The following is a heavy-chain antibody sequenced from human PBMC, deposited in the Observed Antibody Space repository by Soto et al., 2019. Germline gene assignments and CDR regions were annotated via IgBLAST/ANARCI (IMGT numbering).Heavy chain of an antibody. D-gene: IGHD3-16*02. CDR1: GDSVSSNSAA. CDR3: ARDSPVTPRYGMDV. J-gene: IGHJ6*02. CDR2: TYYRSQWYN. Sequence: QPLSLTCAISGDSVSSNSAAWNWIRQSPSRGLEWLGRTYYRSQWYNDYAVSVKSRITIHPDTSKNQFSRQLTSVTPEDTAVYYCARDSPVTPRYGMDVWGQGTTVTVS. V-gene: IGHV6-1*01.